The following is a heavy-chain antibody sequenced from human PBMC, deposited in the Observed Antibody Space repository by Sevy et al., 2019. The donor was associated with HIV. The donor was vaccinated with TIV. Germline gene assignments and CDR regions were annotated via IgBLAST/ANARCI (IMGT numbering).Heavy chain of an antibody. CDR3: ARDLWFGGFDS. V-gene: IGHV4-30-4*01. J-gene: IGHJ4*02. Sequence: SETLSLTCTVSGGSISSGDYYWSWIRQPPGKGLEWIGYIYYSGSTYYNPSLESRLTISIDTSKNQFSLKLTSVTAADTAVYYRARDLWFGGFDSWGQGTLVTVSS. CDR2: IYYSGST. CDR1: GGSISSGDYY. D-gene: IGHD3-10*01.